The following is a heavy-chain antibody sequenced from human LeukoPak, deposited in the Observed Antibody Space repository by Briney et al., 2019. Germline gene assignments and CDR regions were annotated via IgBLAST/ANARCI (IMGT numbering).Heavy chain of an antibody. CDR2: IYTSGST. D-gene: IGHD1-26*01. J-gene: IGHJ4*02. V-gene: IGHV4-4*07. CDR1: GGSISSYY. CDR3: ARDITPGWELTGAGFDY. Sequence: SETLSLTCTVSGGSISSYYWSWIRQPAGKGLEWIGRIYTSGSTNYNPSLKSRVTMSVDTSKNQFSLKLSSVTAADTAVYYCARDITPGWELTGAGFDYWGQGTLVTVSS.